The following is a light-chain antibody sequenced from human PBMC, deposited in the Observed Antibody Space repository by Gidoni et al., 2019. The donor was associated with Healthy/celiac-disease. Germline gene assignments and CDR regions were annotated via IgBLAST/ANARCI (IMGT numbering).Light chain of an antibody. CDR1: QSHVYSDGNTY. J-gene: IGKJ2*01. V-gene: IGKV2-30*01. CDR2: TVS. CDR3: MQGTHWPRT. Sequence: VVMTQPPPSLPVTLGQPASNSRRSSQSHVYSDGNTYLDWFQQRRGQSPRRLIYTVSNRDSGVPDRFRGSGSVTDFTLQLSRVEAEDVGVYYCMQGTHWPRTFGQGTKLEIK.